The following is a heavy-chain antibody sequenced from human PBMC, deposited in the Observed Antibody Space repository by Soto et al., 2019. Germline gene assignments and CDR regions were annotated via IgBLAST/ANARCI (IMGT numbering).Heavy chain of an antibody. CDR1: GFTFSNYW. J-gene: IGHJ4*02. Sequence: EVQLVESGGGLVQPGGSLRLSCAASGFTFSNYWMSWVRQAPGKGLEWVANIKQDGNEKYYVDSVKGRFIISRDNAKNSLYLQMNSLRAEDTAVYYCARVNSLSGDNWGQGTLVTVSS. CDR2: IKQDGNEK. V-gene: IGHV3-7*05. D-gene: IGHD1-26*01. CDR3: ARVNSLSGDN.